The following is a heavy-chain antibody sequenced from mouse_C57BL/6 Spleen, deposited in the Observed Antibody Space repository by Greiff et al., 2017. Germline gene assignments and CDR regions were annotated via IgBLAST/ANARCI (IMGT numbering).Heavy chain of an antibody. CDR2: INPSSGYT. J-gene: IGHJ2*01. Sequence: QVQLQQPGAELAKPGASVKLSCKASGYTFTSYWMHWVKQRPGQGLEWIGYINPSSGYTKYNQKFQDKATLTADKSSSTAYMQLSSLTDEDSAVYYCAKEGDYSNSDYWGQGTTRTVSS. CDR3: AKEGDYSNSDY. CDR1: GYTFTSYW. D-gene: IGHD2-5*01. V-gene: IGHV1-7*01.